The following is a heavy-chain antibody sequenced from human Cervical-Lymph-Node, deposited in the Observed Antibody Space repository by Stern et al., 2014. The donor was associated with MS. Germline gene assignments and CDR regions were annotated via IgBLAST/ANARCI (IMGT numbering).Heavy chain of an antibody. Sequence: QLVESGGGLVQPGGSLRLSCTASGLTFSSYGMRWVRQAPGKGLEWVSVISGSGADTYYGDSVKGRFTSSRDNSKNTLYLRMNSLRAEDTAVYYCAKESGSYDYYYFGMDVWGQGTTVIVSS. V-gene: IGHV3-23*04. CDR1: GLTFSSYG. CDR2: ISGSGADT. J-gene: IGHJ6*02. CDR3: AKESGSYDYYYFGMDV. D-gene: IGHD1-26*01.